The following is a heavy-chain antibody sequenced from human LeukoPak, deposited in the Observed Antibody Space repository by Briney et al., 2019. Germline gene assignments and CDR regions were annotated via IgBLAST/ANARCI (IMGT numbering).Heavy chain of an antibody. CDR1: GFTFSSYA. V-gene: IGHV3-23*01. Sequence: GGSLRLSCAASGFTFSSYAMNWVRQAPGKGLEWVSVISGSGSSTYYADSVKGRFTISRDNSKNTLYLQMNSLRAEDAALYYCAKAHSSGWYVIFDYWGQRTLVTVSS. D-gene: IGHD6-19*01. CDR2: ISGSGSST. J-gene: IGHJ4*02. CDR3: AKAHSSGWYVIFDY.